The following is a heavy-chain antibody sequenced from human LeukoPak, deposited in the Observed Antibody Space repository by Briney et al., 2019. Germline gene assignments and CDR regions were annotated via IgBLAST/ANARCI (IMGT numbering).Heavy chain of an antibody. D-gene: IGHD3-22*01. CDR3: ARSLEGYYDSSGYYYVYYFDY. J-gene: IGHJ4*02. CDR1: GFTFSSYW. CDR2: IYYSGST. V-gene: IGHV4-31*02. Sequence: LRLSCAASGFTFSSYWMHWVRQHPGKGLEWIGYIYYSGSTYYNPSLKSRVTISVDTSKNQFSLKLSSVTAADTAVYYCARSLEGYYDSSGYYYVYYFDYWGQGTLVTVSS.